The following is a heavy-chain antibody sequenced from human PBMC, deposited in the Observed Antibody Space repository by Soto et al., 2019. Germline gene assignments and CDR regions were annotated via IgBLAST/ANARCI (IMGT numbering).Heavy chain of an antibody. J-gene: IGHJ6*02. Sequence: PGGSLKLSCAASQFTLSNYEMNWVRQSPGKGLEWGSPISSGGTTKYYADSVKGRFTISRDNAKNSLFLQMSSLRPEDTAVYYCASLVIPAAAFSYYGLDVWGPGTTVTVS. CDR1: QFTLSNYE. CDR3: ASLVIPAAAFSYYGLDV. CDR2: ISSGGTTK. D-gene: IGHD2-2*01. V-gene: IGHV3-48*03.